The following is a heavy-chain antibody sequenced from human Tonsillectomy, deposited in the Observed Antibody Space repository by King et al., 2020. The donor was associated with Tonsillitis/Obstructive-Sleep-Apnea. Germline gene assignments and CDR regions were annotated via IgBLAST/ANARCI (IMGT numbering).Heavy chain of an antibody. D-gene: IGHD2-2*01. CDR2: ITSNGGDT. CDR3: ARAGYCSTTKCYTGNYFDR. V-gene: IGHV3-64*01. CDR1: GFTFSSYA. J-gene: IGHJ4*02. Sequence: VQLVESGGGLVQPGGSLRLSCAASGFTFSSYAMHWVRQSPGKGLEYVSAITSNGGDTYYANSVTGRFTISRDNSKNTLYLPMDSLRDEDMAVYYCARAGYCSTTKCYTGNYFDRWGQGTLVTVSS.